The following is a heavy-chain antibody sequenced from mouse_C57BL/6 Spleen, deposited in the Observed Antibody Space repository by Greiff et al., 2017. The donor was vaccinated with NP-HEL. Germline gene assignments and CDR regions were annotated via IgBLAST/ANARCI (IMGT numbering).Heavy chain of an antibody. D-gene: IGHD2-2*01. J-gene: IGHJ3*01. Sequence: QVQLQQSGAELVRPGASVTLSCKASGYTFTDYEMHWVKQTPVHGLEWIGAIDPETGGTAYNQKFKGKAILTADKSSSTAYMELRSLTSEDSAVYYCTRGNYGYPWFAYWGQGTLVTVSA. CDR1: GYTFTDYE. CDR3: TRGNYGYPWFAY. V-gene: IGHV1-15*01. CDR2: IDPETGGT.